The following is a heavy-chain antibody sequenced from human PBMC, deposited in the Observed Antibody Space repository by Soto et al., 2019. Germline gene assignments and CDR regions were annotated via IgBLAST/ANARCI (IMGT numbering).Heavy chain of an antibody. V-gene: IGHV1-18*01. Sequence: QVKLVQSGAEVKKPGASVKVSCKASGYTFTSYGISWVRQAPGQGLEWMGWISAYNGNTNYAQKLQGRVTMTTDTSTSXAXXXXXXXXXXXXXXXXXXXXXXXXXXXXXWGQGTTVTVSS. J-gene: IGHJ6*02. CDR1: GYTFTSYG. CDR2: ISAYNGNT. CDR3: XXXXXXXXXXXX.